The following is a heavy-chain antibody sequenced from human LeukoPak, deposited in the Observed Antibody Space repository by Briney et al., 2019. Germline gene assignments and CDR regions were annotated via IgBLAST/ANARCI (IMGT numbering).Heavy chain of an antibody. CDR3: ARSTMTTVTTHDAFDI. J-gene: IGHJ3*02. CDR2: IIPIFGTA. Sequence: SVKVSCKASGYTFTSYGISWVRQAPGQGLEWMGGIIPIFGTANYAQKFQGRVTITADESTSTAYMELSSLRSEDTAVYYRARSTMTTVTTHDAFDIWGQGTMVTVSS. CDR1: GYTFTSYG. V-gene: IGHV1-69*13. D-gene: IGHD4-17*01.